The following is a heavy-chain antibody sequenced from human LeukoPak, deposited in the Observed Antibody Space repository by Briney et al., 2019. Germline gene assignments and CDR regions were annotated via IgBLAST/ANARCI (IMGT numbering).Heavy chain of an antibody. D-gene: IGHD4-17*01. CDR2: ISSSSSYI. Sequence: PGGSLRLSCAASGFTFSSYSMNWVRQAPGKGLEWVSSISSSSSYIYYADSVKGRFTISRDNAKNSLYLQMNSLRSEDTAVYYCARGDHDYGDYVGSHWGQGTLVTVSS. CDR1: GFTFSSYS. V-gene: IGHV3-21*04. CDR3: ARGDHDYGDYVGSH. J-gene: IGHJ4*02.